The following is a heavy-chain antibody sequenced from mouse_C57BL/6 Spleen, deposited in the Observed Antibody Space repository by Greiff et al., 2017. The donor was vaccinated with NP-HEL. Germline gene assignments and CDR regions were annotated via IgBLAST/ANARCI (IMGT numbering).Heavy chain of an antibody. CDR1: GFTFSSYA. J-gene: IGHJ2*01. V-gene: IGHV5-4*01. CDR3: ARDNYKNYFDY. Sequence: DVMLVESGGGLVKPGGSLKLSCAASGFTFSSYAMSWVRQTPEKRLEWVATISDGGSYTYYPDNVKGRFTISRDNAKNNLYLQMSHLKSEDTAMYYCARDNYKNYFDYWGQGTTLTVSS. CDR2: ISDGGSYT. D-gene: IGHD1-3*01.